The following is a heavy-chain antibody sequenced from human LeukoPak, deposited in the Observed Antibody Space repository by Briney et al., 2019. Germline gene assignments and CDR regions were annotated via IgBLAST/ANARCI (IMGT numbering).Heavy chain of an antibody. J-gene: IGHJ4*02. V-gene: IGHV4-59*11. Sequence: SETLSLTCAVSGDSFSSHYWTWIRQPPGRGLEWIGYISYIGTTNYNPSLKSRVTISIDTSKNQFSLKLSSVTAADTAVYYCARGLPPFDWLSEHPYYFDYWGQGTLVTVSS. CDR1: GDSFSSHY. CDR2: ISYIGTT. CDR3: ARGLPPFDWLSEHPYYFDY. D-gene: IGHD3-9*01.